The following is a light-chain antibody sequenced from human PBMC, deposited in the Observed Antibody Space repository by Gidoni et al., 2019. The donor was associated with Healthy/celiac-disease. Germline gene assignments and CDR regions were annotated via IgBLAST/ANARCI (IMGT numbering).Light chain of an antibody. V-gene: IGKV3-20*01. Sequence: EIVLTQSPGTLSLYPGERATLSCRASQSVSSSYLAWYQQKPGQAPRLLIYGASSRATGIPDRFSGSGSGTDFTLTISRLEPEDFAVYYCQQYGSSLFTFGPXTKVDIK. J-gene: IGKJ3*01. CDR1: QSVSSSY. CDR3: QQYGSSLFT. CDR2: GAS.